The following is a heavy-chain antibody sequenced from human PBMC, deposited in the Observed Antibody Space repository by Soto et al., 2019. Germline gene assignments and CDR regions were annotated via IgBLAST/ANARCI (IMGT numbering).Heavy chain of an antibody. V-gene: IGHV4-4*07. Sequence: QVQLQESGPGLMKPSETLSLTCTVSGGSISSYYWSWIRQPAGKGLEWIGRIYTSGSTNYNPSLKSRVTMSVDTSKNQFSLQLSSVTAADTAVYYCARTRSSSSLYNWFDPWGQGTLVTVSS. D-gene: IGHD6-13*01. CDR1: GGSISSYY. CDR3: ARTRSSSSLYNWFDP. CDR2: IYTSGST. J-gene: IGHJ5*02.